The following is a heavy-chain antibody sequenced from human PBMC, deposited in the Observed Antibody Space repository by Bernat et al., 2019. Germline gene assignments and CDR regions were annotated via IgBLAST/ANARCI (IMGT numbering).Heavy chain of an antibody. CDR2: IYYSGST. V-gene: IGHV4-39*01. CDR1: GGSISSSSYY. J-gene: IGHJ3*02. CDR3: ASRVDTGAFDI. D-gene: IGHD5-18*01. Sequence: QLQLQESGPGLVKPSETLSLTCTVSGGSISSSSYYWGWIRQPPGKGLEWIGSIYYSGSTYYNPSLKSRVTISVDTSKNQFSLKLSSVTAADTAVYYCASRVDTGAFDIWGQGTMVTVSS.